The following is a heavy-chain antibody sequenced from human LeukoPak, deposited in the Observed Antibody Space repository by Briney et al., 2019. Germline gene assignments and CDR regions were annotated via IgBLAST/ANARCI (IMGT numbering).Heavy chain of an antibody. J-gene: IGHJ6*02. D-gene: IGHD4-17*01. CDR3: ARDRTTVTTWGMDV. V-gene: IGHV3-48*04. Sequence: GGSLRLSCAASGFTFSSHNMNWVRQAPGKGLEWVSYISSSSSTIYYADSVKGRFTISRNNAKNSLYLQMNSLRAEDTAVYYCARDRTTVTTWGMDVWGQGTTVTVSS. CDR1: GFTFSSHN. CDR2: ISSSSSTI.